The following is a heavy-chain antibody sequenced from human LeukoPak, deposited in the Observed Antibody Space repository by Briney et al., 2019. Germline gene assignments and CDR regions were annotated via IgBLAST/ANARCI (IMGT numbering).Heavy chain of an antibody. CDR1: GFTVSSNY. CDR3: ARDILSQGPDAFDI. CDR2: IYSGGST. D-gene: IGHD2/OR15-2a*01. Sequence: GGSLRLSCAASGFTVSSNYMRWVRQAPGKGLEWVSVIYSGGSTYYADSVKGRFTISRDNPKNTLYLQMNSLRAEDTAMYYCARDILSQGPDAFDIWGQGTMVTVSS. J-gene: IGHJ3*02. V-gene: IGHV3-53*01.